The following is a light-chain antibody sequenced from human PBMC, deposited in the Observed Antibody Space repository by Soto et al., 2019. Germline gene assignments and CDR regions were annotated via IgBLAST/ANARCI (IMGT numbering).Light chain of an antibody. CDR3: QQYNTYST. V-gene: IGKV1-5*01. CDR2: DAS. Sequence: DIQMTQSPSTLSASVGDRVTITCRASQSISRWLAWYQQKPGKAPKALIYDASTLRSGVPSRFSGGGSGTEFTLTISSLQPDDFAPYYGQQYNTYSTFGQGTRLEIK. J-gene: IGKJ5*01. CDR1: QSISRW.